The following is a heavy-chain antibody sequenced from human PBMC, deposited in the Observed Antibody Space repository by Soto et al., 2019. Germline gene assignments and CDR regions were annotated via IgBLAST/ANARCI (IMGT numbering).Heavy chain of an antibody. Sequence: EVQLLESGGGLVQPGGSLRLSCAASGFTFTSYAMSWVRQAPGKGLEWVSTIIGSGGSTYYADSVKGRFTISRDNSKNTLYLQMNSLRAEDTAVYYCAKDLVELAWGWFDPWGQGTLVTVSS. CDR1: GFTFTSYA. D-gene: IGHD1-26*01. J-gene: IGHJ5*02. V-gene: IGHV3-23*01. CDR2: IIGSGGST. CDR3: AKDLVELAWGWFDP.